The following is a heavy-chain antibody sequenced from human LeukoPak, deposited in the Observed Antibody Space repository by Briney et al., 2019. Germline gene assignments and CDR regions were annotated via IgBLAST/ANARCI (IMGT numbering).Heavy chain of an antibody. CDR1: GGCFSGYY. D-gene: IGHD5-12*01. CDR3: ARGGESGYIY. J-gene: IGHJ4*02. CDR2: INHRGST. V-gene: IGHV4-34*01. Sequence: SETLSLTCAVYGGCFSGYYWSWIRQAPGKGLEWIGEINHRGSTNYTPSLKSRVTISVDTPKHQFSLKLTSVTAADTAVYYCARGGESGYIYWGQGTLVTVSS.